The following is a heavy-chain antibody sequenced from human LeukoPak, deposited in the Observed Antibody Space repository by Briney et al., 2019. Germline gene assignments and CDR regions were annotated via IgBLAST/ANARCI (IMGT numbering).Heavy chain of an antibody. CDR3: ARGLSTAMVTPFGY. D-gene: IGHD5-18*01. Sequence: QAGGSLRLSFAASGFTFSSYSMNWVRQAPGKGLEWVSYISSSSSTIYYADSVKGRFTISRDNAKNSLYLQMNSLRAEDTAVYYCARGLSTAMVTPFGYWGQGTLVTVSS. CDR1: GFTFSSYS. CDR2: ISSSSSTI. J-gene: IGHJ4*02. V-gene: IGHV3-48*01.